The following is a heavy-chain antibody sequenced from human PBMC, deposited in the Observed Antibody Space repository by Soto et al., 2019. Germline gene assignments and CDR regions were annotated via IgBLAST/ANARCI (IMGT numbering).Heavy chain of an antibody. J-gene: IGHJ4*02. CDR2: VSASGLNT. Sequence: EVQLLESGGKLVQPGGSLTLSCAASGFTFSTYAMAWVRQAPGKGLEWVSGVSASGLNTDYAATVKGRFYVSRDHSQPTLSMKINRMRAQDTDLYYCAKDRQRRPSRSFFEYRGQRKPVTVPS. D-gene: IGHD6-25*01. CDR3: AKDRQRRPSRSFFEY. CDR1: GFTFSTYA. V-gene: IGHV3-23*01.